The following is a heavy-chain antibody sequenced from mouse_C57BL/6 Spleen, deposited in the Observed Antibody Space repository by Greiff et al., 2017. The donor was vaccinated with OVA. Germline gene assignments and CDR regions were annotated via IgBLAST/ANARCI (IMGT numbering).Heavy chain of an antibody. V-gene: IGHV5-17*01. CDR3: ARTYYGNWYFDV. J-gene: IGHJ1*03. D-gene: IGHD2-10*01. CDR2: ISSGSSTI. CDR1: GFTFSDYG. Sequence: EVKLMESGGGLVKPGGSLKLSCAASGFTFSDYGMHWVRQAPEKGLEWVAYISSGSSTIYYADTVKGRFTISRDNAKNTLFLQMTSLRSEDTAMYYCARTYYGNWYFDVWGTGTTVTVSS.